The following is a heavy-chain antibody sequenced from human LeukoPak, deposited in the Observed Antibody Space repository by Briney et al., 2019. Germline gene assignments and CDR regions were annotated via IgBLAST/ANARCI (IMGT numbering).Heavy chain of an antibody. D-gene: IGHD7-27*01. CDR2: IYYSGST. CDR1: GGSISSSSYY. V-gene: IGHV4-39*01. CDR3: ARHGALGIRNWFDP. Sequence: SETLSLTCTVSGGSISSSSYYWGWIRQPPGKGLEWIGSIYYSGSTYYNPSLKSRVTISVDTSKNQFSLKLSSVTAADTAVYYCARHGALGIRNWFDPWGQGTLVTVSS. J-gene: IGHJ5*02.